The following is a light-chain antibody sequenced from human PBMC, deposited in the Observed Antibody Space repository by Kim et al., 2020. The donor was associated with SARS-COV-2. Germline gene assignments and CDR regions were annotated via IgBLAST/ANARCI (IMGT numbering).Light chain of an antibody. Sequence: LSPGERATLSCVTSQSGCSRFLAWYQQKPGLAPRLLIHEASTRATGIPDRFSGSGSGTAYTLTISRVEPEDIAVYYCQQYVFSPRTFGQGTKLEI. J-gene: IGKJ2*01. CDR2: EAS. V-gene: IGKV3D-20*01. CDR3: QQYVFSPRT. CDR1: QSGCSRF.